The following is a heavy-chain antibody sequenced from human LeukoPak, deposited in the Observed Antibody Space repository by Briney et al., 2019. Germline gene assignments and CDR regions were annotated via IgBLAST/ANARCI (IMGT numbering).Heavy chain of an antibody. Sequence: PEESLKISCKGSGYSFTSYWIGWVRQMPGKGLEWMGIIYPGDSDTRYSPSFQGQVTISADKSISTAYLQWSSLKASDTAMYYCARRAYSRYTDYGQGPLDYWGQGTLVTVSS. V-gene: IGHV5-51*01. J-gene: IGHJ4*02. CDR1: GYSFTSYW. CDR3: ARRAYSRYTDYGQGPLDY. CDR2: IYPGDSDT. D-gene: IGHD4-17*01.